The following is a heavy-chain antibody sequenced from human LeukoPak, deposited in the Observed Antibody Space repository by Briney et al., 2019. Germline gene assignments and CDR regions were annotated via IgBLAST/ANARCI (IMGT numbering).Heavy chain of an antibody. CDR2: IYYGRIT. CDR3: ATVYSSSWYDYYGMDV. D-gene: IGHD6-13*01. Sequence: PSATLSLTRTVSGGSISSYYCSWIRQPPGKGLEWIVYIYYGRITHYNPPHTSRVTRTVDTSKNQSALKLSSVPAAGTAVQYCATVYSSSWYDYYGMDVGGQGTTVTVSS. J-gene: IGHJ6*02. V-gene: IGHV4-59*01. CDR1: GGSISSYY.